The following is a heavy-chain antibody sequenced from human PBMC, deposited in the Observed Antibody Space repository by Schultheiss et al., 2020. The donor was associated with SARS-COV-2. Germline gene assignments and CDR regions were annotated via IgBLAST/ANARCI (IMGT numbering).Heavy chain of an antibody. CDR1: GFTFGDYA. V-gene: IGHV3-49*03. CDR3: TRAKLDIVVVVAATENYYFDY. D-gene: IGHD2-15*01. CDR2: IRSKAYGGTT. Sequence: GGSLRLSCTASGFTFGDYAMSWFRQAPGKGLEWVGFIRSKAYGGTTEYAASVKGRFTISRDDSKSIAYLQMNSLKTEDTAVYYCTRAKLDIVVVVAATENYYFDYLGQGTLVTVSS. J-gene: IGHJ4*02.